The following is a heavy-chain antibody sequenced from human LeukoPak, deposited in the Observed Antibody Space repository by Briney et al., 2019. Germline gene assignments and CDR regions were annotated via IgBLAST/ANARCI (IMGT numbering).Heavy chain of an antibody. CDR2: IYTSGST. D-gene: IGHD6-13*01. V-gene: IGHV4-4*09. CDR1: GGSFSGYY. CDR3: ARHGDGRYSSSWYTPYYFDY. Sequence: SETLSLTCAVYGGSFSGYYWSWIRQPPGKGLEWIGYIYTSGSTNYNPSLKSRVTISVDTSKNQFSLKLSSVTAADTAVYYCARHGDGRYSSSWYTPYYFDYWGQGTLVTVSS. J-gene: IGHJ4*02.